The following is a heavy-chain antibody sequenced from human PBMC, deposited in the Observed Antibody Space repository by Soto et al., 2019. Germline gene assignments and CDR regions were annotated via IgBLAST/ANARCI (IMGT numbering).Heavy chain of an antibody. Sequence: RGESLKISCKGSGYSFTSYWISWVRQMPGKGLEWMGRIDPSDSYTNYSPSFQGHVTISADKSISTAYLQWSSLKASDTAMYYCARQRITMIRPFGYWGQGTLVTVSS. D-gene: IGHD3-22*01. CDR1: GYSFTSYW. V-gene: IGHV5-10-1*01. CDR3: ARQRITMIRPFGY. CDR2: IDPSDSYT. J-gene: IGHJ4*02.